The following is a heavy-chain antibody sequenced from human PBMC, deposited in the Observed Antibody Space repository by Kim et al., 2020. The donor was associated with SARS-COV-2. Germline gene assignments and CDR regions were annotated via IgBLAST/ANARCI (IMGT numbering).Heavy chain of an antibody. Sequence: SVKVSCKASGFTFTSSAVQWVRQARGQRLEWIGWIVVGSGNTNYAQKFQERVTITRDMSTSTAYMELSSLRSEDTAVYYCAADPHPSYCGGDCSWGYYYYGMDVWGQGTTVTVSS. CDR2: IVVGSGNT. V-gene: IGHV1-58*01. CDR1: GFTFTSSA. D-gene: IGHD2-21*02. CDR3: AADPHPSYCGGDCSWGYYYYGMDV. J-gene: IGHJ6*02.